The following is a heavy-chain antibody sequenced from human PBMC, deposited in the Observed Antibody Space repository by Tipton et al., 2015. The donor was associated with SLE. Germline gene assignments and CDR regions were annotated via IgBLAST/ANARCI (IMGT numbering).Heavy chain of an antibody. J-gene: IGHJ6*03. V-gene: IGHV4-34*01. Sequence: TLSLTCAVYGGSFSGYYWSWIRQPPGKGLEWIGEINHSGSTNYNPSLKSRVTISVDTSKNQFSLKLSSVTAADTAVYYCARGLTYSSSSYYYYYYMDVWSKGTTVTVSS. CDR3: ARGLTYSSSSYYYYYYMDV. CDR2: INHSGST. D-gene: IGHD6-6*01. CDR1: GGSFSGYY.